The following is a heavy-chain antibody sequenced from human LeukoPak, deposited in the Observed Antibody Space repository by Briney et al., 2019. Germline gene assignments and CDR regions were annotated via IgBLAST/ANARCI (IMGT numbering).Heavy chain of an antibody. V-gene: IGHV4-61*01. D-gene: IGHD2-2*01. Sequence: SETLSPTCTGSGGSVSSGSCYWSWIRQPPGKGLEWIAYIYYSGRTNYTPSLKSRVTISVDTSKNQFSLRLSSVTAADTAVFYCASLYCSSTSCYFDYWGQGALLTVSS. J-gene: IGHJ4*02. CDR3: ASLYCSSTSCYFDY. CDR2: IYYSGRT. CDR1: GGSVSSGSCY.